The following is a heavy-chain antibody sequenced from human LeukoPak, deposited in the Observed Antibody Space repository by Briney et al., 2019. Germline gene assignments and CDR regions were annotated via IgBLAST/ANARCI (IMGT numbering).Heavy chain of an antibody. CDR2: MNPNSGNT. Sequence: ASVKVSCKASGYTFTSYDINWVRQATGQGLEWMGWMNPNSGNTGYAQKFQGRVTMTRNTFISTAYMELSSLRSEDTAVYYCARVLYGGRKTMVRGVSLLGYWGQGTLVTVSS. D-gene: IGHD3-10*01. V-gene: IGHV1-8*01. CDR3: ARVLYGGRKTMVRGVSLLGY. J-gene: IGHJ4*02. CDR1: GYTFTSYD.